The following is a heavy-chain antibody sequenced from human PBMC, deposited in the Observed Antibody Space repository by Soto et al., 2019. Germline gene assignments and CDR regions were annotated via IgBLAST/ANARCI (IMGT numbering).Heavy chain of an antibody. CDR2: IYYSGST. CDR1: GGSISSGDYY. CDR3: ARDRRYSYGFEFDY. D-gene: IGHD5-18*01. J-gene: IGHJ4*02. V-gene: IGHV4-30-4*01. Sequence: PSETLSLTCTVSGGSISSGDYYWSWIRQPPGKGLEWIGYIYYSGSTYYNPSLKSRVTISVDTSKNQFSLKLSSVTAADTAVYYCARDRRYSYGFEFDYWGQGTLVTVS.